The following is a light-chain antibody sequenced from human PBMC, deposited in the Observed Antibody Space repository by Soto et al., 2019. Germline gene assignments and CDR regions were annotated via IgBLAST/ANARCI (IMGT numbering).Light chain of an antibody. CDR1: SSDVGNYNY. Sequence: QSVLTQPRSVSGSPGQSVTISCTRTSSDVGNYNYVSWYQQHPGKAPKLMIYDVSKRPSGVPDHFSGSKSGNTASLTISGLQAEDEADYYCCSYAGSYTWVFDGGTKLTVL. CDR2: DVS. CDR3: CSYAGSYTWV. V-gene: IGLV2-11*01. J-gene: IGLJ3*02.